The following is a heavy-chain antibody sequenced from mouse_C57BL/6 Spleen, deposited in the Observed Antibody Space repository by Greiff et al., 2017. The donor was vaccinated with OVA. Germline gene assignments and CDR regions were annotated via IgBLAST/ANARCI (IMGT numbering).Heavy chain of an antibody. Sequence: EVKLQESGGGLVQPGGSLSLSCAASGFTFTDYYMSWVRQPPGKALEWLGFIRNKANGYTTEYSASVKGRFTISRDNSQSILYLQMNALRAEDSATYYCARYIEMGLRGYFDYWGQGTTLTVSS. CDR1: GFTFTDYY. CDR2: IRNKANGYTT. D-gene: IGHD2-4*01. CDR3: ARYIEMGLRGYFDY. J-gene: IGHJ2*01. V-gene: IGHV7-3*01.